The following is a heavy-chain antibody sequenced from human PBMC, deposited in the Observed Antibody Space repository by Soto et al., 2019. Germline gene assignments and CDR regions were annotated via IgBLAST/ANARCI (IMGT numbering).Heavy chain of an antibody. D-gene: IGHD4-17*01. CDR3: AKHADYENYAFDV. V-gene: IGHV3-30*18. CDR1: GFTFRSYG. Sequence: QVRLVESGGGVVQPGRSLRLSCAASGFTFRSYGMHWVRQAPGKGLEWVALISYDGSDEYYGDSMQGRFSISRDKSKDTLYLQINSLRVEDKAVYYCAKHADYENYAFDVWGQGTMVTVSS. CDR2: ISYDGSDE. J-gene: IGHJ3*01.